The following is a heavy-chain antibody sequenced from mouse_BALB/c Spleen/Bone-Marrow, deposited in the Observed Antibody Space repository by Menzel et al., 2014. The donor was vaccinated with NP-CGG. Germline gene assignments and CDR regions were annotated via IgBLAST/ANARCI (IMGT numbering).Heavy chain of an antibody. CDR2: ISDGGSYT. V-gene: IGHV5-4*02. D-gene: IGHD2-12*01. Sequence: EVKLMESGGGLVKPGGSLKLSCAASGFTFXDYYMYWVRLTPEKRLEWVATISDGGSYTYYPDSVKGRFTISRDNAENNLYLQMSSLKSEDTAMYYCAREDDDGSWFAYWGQGTLVTVSA. CDR1: GFTFXDYY. J-gene: IGHJ3*01. CDR3: AREDDDGSWFAY.